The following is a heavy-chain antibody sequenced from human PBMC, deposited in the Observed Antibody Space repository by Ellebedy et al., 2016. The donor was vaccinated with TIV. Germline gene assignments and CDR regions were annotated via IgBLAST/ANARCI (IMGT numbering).Heavy chain of an antibody. V-gene: IGHV3-7*03. Sequence: GESLKISXAASGFTFSTYWMGWVRQAPGKGLEWVANTRQDESEKYYVDSVKGRFTISRDNAKNSLYLQMNSMRAEDTALYYCARGRPNYGDFPSWGQGTLVTVSS. CDR3: ARGRPNYGDFPS. CDR1: GFTFSTYW. D-gene: IGHD3-10*01. CDR2: TRQDESEK. J-gene: IGHJ1*01.